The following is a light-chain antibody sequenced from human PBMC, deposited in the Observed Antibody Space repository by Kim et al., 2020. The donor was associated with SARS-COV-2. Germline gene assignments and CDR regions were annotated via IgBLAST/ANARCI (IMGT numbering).Light chain of an antibody. CDR3: QAWDSSTGV. V-gene: IGLV3-1*01. J-gene: IGLJ2*01. Sequence: SYELTQPPSVSVSPGQTASITCSGDKLGDKYACWYQQKPGQSPVLVIYQDKKRPSGIPERFSGSNSGNTATLTISGTQAMDEAVYYCQAWDSSTGVFGGGTQLTVL. CDR1: KLGDKY. CDR2: QDK.